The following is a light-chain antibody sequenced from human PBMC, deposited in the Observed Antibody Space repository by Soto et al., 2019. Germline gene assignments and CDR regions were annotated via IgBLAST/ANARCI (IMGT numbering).Light chain of an antibody. CDR1: SSDVGANNY. CDR2: EVT. J-gene: IGLJ1*01. Sequence: QSVLTQPPSASGSPGQSVTISCTGTSSDVGANNYVSWYQQHPGKAPKLMISEVTNRPSGVPDRFSGSKSGNTASLTVSGLQAEDEADYYCSSYAGTNRVFGTGTKVTVL. CDR3: SSYAGTNRV. V-gene: IGLV2-8*01.